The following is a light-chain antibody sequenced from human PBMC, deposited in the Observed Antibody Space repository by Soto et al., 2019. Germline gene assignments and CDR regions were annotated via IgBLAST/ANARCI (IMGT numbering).Light chain of an antibody. CDR1: QSVTSN. J-gene: IGKJ4*01. V-gene: IGKV3-15*01. CDR2: GAS. CDR3: QQYNNWPLT. Sequence: KVMTQSPGTLSVSPGERATLSCRASQSVTSNLAWYQQRPGQAPRLLIYGASTRATGIPDRFSGSGSGTEFTLTISSLQSEDFAVYYCQQYNNWPLTFGGGTKVEIK.